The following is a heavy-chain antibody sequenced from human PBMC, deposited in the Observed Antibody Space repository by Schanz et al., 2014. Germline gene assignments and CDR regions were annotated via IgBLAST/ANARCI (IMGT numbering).Heavy chain of an antibody. V-gene: IGHV1-46*01. CDR2: INPSSGTT. CDR1: GYTFTTYY. Sequence: QVQLVQSGAEVKKPGVSVKVSCKASGYTFTTYYIHWVRQAPGQGLEWMGKINPSSGTTRIAQNFQGRLTVTRDTSTSTVNMELSSLRVEDTAVYYCVRERTNYGGNSYCFDHWGQGTLXTVSS. J-gene: IGHJ4*02. CDR3: VRERTNYGGNSYCFDH. D-gene: IGHD2-21*02.